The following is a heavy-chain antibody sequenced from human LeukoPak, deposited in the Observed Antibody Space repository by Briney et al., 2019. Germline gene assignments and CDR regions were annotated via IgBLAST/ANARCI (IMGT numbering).Heavy chain of an antibody. CDR3: TSSQDYGDPPFDY. CDR2: IRSKAYGGTT. J-gene: IGHJ4*02. V-gene: IGHV3-49*03. CDR1: GFTFGDYA. D-gene: IGHD4-17*01. Sequence: GGSLRLSCTASGFTFGDYAMSWFRQAPGKGLEWVGFIRSKAYGGTTEYAASVKGRFTISRDDSKSIAYLQMNSLKTEDTAVYYCTSSQDYGDPPFDYWGQGTLVTVSS.